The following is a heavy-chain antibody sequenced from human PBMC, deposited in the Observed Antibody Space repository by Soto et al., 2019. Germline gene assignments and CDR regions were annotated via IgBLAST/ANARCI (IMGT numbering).Heavy chain of an antibody. Sequence: GASVKVSCKASGYTFTGYYMHWVRQAPGQGLEWMGWINPNSGGTNYAQKFQGRVTMTRDTSISTAYMELSRLRSDDTAVYYCARDREWLVLNYYYGMDVWGQGITVTVSS. J-gene: IGHJ6*02. CDR1: GYTFTGYY. CDR2: INPNSGGT. CDR3: ARDREWLVLNYYYGMDV. D-gene: IGHD6-19*01. V-gene: IGHV1-2*02.